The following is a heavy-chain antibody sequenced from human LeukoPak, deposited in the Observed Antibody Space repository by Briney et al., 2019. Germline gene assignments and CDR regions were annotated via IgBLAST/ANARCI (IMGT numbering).Heavy chain of an antibody. Sequence: ASETLSLTCTVSGGSITNYWGSWIRQPAGKGLEWVGRIYSSGIMHYTPSLKSRVTLSVHTSKNKFSLKLTSVTAADTAVYYCARGGSGSSFDYWGQGTLVTVSS. CDR3: ARGGSGSSFDY. V-gene: IGHV4-4*07. D-gene: IGHD3-10*01. CDR2: IYSSGIM. CDR1: GGSITNYW. J-gene: IGHJ4*02.